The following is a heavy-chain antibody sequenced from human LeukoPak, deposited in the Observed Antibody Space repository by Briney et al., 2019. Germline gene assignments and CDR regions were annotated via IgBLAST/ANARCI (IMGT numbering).Heavy chain of an antibody. V-gene: IGHV3-43*01. D-gene: IGHD6-13*01. CDR2: ISWDGGST. Sequence: GGPLRLSCAPSGFTLDDYTMHWVRHAPGKGLEWVSLISWDGGSTYYADSVKGRFTISRDNSKNSLYLQMNSQRTEDTALYYCAKAHLIAPAGYFDYWGQGTLVTVSS. CDR3: AKAHLIAPAGYFDY. CDR1: GFTLDDYT. J-gene: IGHJ4*02.